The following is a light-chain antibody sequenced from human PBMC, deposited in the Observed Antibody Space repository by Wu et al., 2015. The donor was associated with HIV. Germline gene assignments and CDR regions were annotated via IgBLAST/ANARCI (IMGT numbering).Light chain of an antibody. Sequence: EIVLTQSPGTLSLSPGERATLSCRASQSVSSNLAWYQQRPGQAPRLLIYGASSRATGIPDRFSGSGSGTDFTLTISRLEPEDFAVYYCQQYGSSPGTFGGGTKVEIK. J-gene: IGKJ4*01. V-gene: IGKV3-20*01. CDR2: GAS. CDR3: QQYGSSPGT. CDR1: QSVSSN.